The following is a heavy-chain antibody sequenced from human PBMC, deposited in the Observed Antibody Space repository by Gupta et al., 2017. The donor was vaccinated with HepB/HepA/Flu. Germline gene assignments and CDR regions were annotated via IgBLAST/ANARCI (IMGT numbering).Heavy chain of an antibody. J-gene: IGHJ3*02. V-gene: IGHV3-21*01. Sequence: EVQLVESGGGLVKPGRSLRLSCAASGFTFNDFSMNWVRQAPGKGLEWVSSISAFSRYIYYADSVKGRFIISRDNAKNSLFLQMNSLRDDDTAVYCCARDGGLQLGRSASAFEIWFQGTLVAVSS. CDR1: GFTFNDFS. D-gene: IGHD7-27*01. CDR2: ISAFSRYI. CDR3: ARDGGLQLGRSASAFEI.